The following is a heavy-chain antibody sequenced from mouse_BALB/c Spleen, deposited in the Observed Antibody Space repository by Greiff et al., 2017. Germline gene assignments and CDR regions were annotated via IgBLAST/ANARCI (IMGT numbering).Heavy chain of an antibody. CDR2: ISSGGSYT. D-gene: IGHD4-1*02. V-gene: IGHV5-6*02. CDR1: GFTFSSYG. Sequence: EVKLVESGGDLVKPGGSLKLSCAASGFTFSSYGMSWVRQTPDKRLEWVATISSGGSYTYYPDSVKGRFTISRDNAKNTLYLQMSSLKSEDTAMYYCARRQSSQLVFDYWGQGTTLTVSS. CDR3: ARRQSSQLVFDY. J-gene: IGHJ2*01.